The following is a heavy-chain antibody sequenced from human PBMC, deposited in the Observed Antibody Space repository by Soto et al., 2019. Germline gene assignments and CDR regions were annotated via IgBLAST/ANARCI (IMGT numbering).Heavy chain of an antibody. V-gene: IGHV6-1*01. D-gene: IGHD2-2*01. Sequence: SQTLSLTCAISGDSVSSNSAAWNWIRQSPSRGLEWLGRTYYRSKWYNDYAVSVKSRITINPDTSKNQFSLQLNSVTPEDTAVYYCARGGLQHSSTRAVPYYYGMDVWGQGTTVTVSS. CDR3: ARGGLQHSSTRAVPYYYGMDV. CDR1: GDSVSSNSAA. J-gene: IGHJ6*02. CDR2: TYYRSKWYN.